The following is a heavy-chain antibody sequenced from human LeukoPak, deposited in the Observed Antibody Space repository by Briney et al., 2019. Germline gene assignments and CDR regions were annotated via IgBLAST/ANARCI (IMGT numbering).Heavy chain of an antibody. V-gene: IGHV3-21*01. CDR1: GFTFSSYW. Sequence: GGSLRLSCAASGFTFSSYWMHWVRQAPGKGLEWVSSISRDSNYIYYADSVKGRFTISRDNAKNSLYLQMSSLRDEDTAVYYCARDQGDNYWGQGTLVAVSS. CDR3: ARDQGDNY. CDR2: ISRDSNYI. J-gene: IGHJ4*02. D-gene: IGHD1-26*01.